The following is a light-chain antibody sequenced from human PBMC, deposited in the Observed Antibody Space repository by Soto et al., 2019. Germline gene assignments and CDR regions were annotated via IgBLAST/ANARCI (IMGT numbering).Light chain of an antibody. CDR2: EVS. CDR1: SSDVGAYTY. V-gene: IGLV2-14*01. J-gene: IGLJ2*01. CDR3: SSYTTSNTLV. Sequence: QSALTQPASVSGSPGQSITISCTGTSSDVGAYTYVSWYQQHPGKAPKLMIFEVSDRPSGVSNRFSGSTSGNTASLTISGLQAEDEADYYCSSYTTSNTLVFGGGTKVTVL.